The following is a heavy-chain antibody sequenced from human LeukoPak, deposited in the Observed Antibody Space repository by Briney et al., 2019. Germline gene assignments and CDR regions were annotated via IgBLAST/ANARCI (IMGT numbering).Heavy chain of an antibody. CDR3: AKDPRRYSRTGGYFEY. D-gene: IGHD6-13*01. CDR2: ISGTSNTI. Sequence: PGGSLRLSCAASGFTFSSYSMNWVRQAPGKGLEWVSYISGTSNTIYYADSVKGRFTISRDNSKNTLYLQMNSLRAEDTAVYYCAKDPRRYSRTGGYFEYWGQGILVTVSS. CDR1: GFTFSSYS. V-gene: IGHV3-48*01. J-gene: IGHJ4*02.